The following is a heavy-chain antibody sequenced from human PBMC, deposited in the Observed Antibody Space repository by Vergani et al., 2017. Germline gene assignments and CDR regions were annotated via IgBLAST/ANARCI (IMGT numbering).Heavy chain of an antibody. J-gene: IGHJ4*02. CDR1: GFTFSSYA. V-gene: IGHV3-23*01. CDR2: ISGSGGST. D-gene: IGHD6-13*01. CDR3: AKLRGSSSWYSVFDY. Sequence: EVQLLESGGGLVQPGGSLRLSCAASGFTFSSYAMSWVRQAPEKGLEWVSAISGSGGSTYYADSVKGRFTISRDNSKNTLYLQMNSLRAEDTAVYYCAKLRGSSSWYSVFDYWGQGTLVTVSS.